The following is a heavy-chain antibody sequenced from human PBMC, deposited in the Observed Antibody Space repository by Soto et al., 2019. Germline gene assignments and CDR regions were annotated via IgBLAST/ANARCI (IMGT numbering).Heavy chain of an antibody. Sequence: GGSLRLSCAASGFTFSSYWMSWVRQAPGRGLEWVDNIKQDGSEKYYVDSVKGRFTIARDNAKNSLYLQMNSLRAEETAVDYCARVGSGSYFDYWGQGTLVTVSS. J-gene: IGHJ4*02. CDR3: ARVGSGSYFDY. V-gene: IGHV3-7*01. CDR1: GFTFSSYW. D-gene: IGHD1-26*01. CDR2: IKQDGSEK.